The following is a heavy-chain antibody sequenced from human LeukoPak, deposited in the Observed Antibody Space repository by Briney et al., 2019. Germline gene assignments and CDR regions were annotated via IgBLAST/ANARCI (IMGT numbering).Heavy chain of an antibody. V-gene: IGHV4-61*01. D-gene: IGHD3-10*01. CDR3: ARGCLGDYYGSGSYCFDY. J-gene: IGHJ4*02. CDR2: IYYSGST. CDR1: GGSVSSGSYY. Sequence: SETLSLTCTVSGGSVSSGSYYWSWIRQPPGKGLEWIGYIYYSGSTNYNPSLKSRVTISVDTSKNQFSLKLSSVTAADTAVYYCARGCLGDYYGSGSYCFDYWGQGTLVTVSS.